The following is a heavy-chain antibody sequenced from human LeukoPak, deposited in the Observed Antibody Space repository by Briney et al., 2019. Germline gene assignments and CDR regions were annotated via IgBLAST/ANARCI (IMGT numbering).Heavy chain of an antibody. V-gene: IGHV4-34*01. Sequence: PSETLSLTCAVYGGSFSGYYWSWIRQPPGKGLEWIGEINHSGSTNYNPSLKSRVTISVDTSKNQFSLKLSSVTAADTAVYYCARMGRPNYDFWSGYYMLDYWGQGTLVTVSS. CDR1: GGSFSGYY. CDR3: ARMGRPNYDFWSGYYMLDY. D-gene: IGHD3-3*01. CDR2: INHSGST. J-gene: IGHJ4*02.